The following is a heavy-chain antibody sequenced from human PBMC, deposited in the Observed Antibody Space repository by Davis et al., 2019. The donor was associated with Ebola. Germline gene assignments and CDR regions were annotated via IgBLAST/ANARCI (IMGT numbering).Heavy chain of an antibody. V-gene: IGHV3-72*01. D-gene: IGHD1/OR15-1a*01. CDR3: VTENWYRFES. CDR1: GFPFSVYF. CDR2: SRNNENRYST. Sequence: GESLNISCAASGFPFSVYFMDWVRLTPGKGLGWVGLSRNNENRYSTEYAASVKGRFTISRDDSKESLDLQMNSLRTEDTAVYYCVTENWYRFESWGQGTLVTVSS. J-gene: IGHJ4*02.